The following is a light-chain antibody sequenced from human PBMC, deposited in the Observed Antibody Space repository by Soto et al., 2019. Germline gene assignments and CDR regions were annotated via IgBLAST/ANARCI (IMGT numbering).Light chain of an antibody. CDR1: QGISSY. J-gene: IGKJ1*01. CDR3: QQSYSTLSWT. CDR2: AAS. V-gene: IGKV1-9*01. Sequence: DIQLTQSPSFLSASVGDRVTITCRASQGISSYLAWYQQKPGKAPKLLIYAASTLQSGVPSRFSGSESGTEFTLTISSLQPEDFATYYCQQSYSTLSWTFGQGTKVEIK.